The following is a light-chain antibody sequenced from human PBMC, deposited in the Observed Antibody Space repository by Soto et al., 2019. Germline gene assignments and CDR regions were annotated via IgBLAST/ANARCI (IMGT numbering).Light chain of an antibody. CDR1: QSISTW. Sequence: DIQMTQSPSTLSASEGDRVTITCRASQSISTWLAWYQQKPGKAPKLLIYDASILESGVPSRFSASGSGTEFTLTISSLQPDDFATYHCQQYNSYYTFGQGTKLEIK. J-gene: IGKJ2*01. V-gene: IGKV1-5*01. CDR3: QQYNSYYT. CDR2: DAS.